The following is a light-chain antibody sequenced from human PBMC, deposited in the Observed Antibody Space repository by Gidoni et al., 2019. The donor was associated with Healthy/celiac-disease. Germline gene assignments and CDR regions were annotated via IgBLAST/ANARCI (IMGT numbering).Light chain of an antibody. CDR3: NSRDSSGNHLAV. J-gene: IGLJ1*01. Sequence: SSELTQDPAVSVALGQTVRITCQGDSLRSYYARWYQLKPGQAPVLVIYGRNNRPSGIPDRFSGSSSGNTASLTITGAQSEDEADYDCNSRDSSGNHLAVFGTGTKVTGL. V-gene: IGLV3-19*01. CDR2: GRN. CDR1: SLRSYY.